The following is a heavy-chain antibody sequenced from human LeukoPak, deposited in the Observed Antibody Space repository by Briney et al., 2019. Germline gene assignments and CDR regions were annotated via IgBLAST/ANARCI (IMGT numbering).Heavy chain of an antibody. CDR1: GFTFSSYG. CDR3: AKDRNCAT. V-gene: IGHV3-30*18. CDR2: ISYDGSNK. J-gene: IGHJ5*02. D-gene: IGHD1-1*01. Sequence: PGRSLRLSCAASGFTFSSYGMHWVRQAPGKGLEWVAVISYDGSNKYYADSVKGRFTISRDNSKNTLYLQMNSLRAEDTAVYYCAKDRNCATWGQGTPVTVSS.